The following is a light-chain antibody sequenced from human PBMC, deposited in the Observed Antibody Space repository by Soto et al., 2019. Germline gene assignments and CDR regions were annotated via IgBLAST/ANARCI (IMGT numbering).Light chain of an antibody. V-gene: IGLV1-40*01. CDR3: QSYDSSRTASV. CDR2: GNR. J-gene: IGLJ7*01. Sequence: QSVLTQQPSVSGAPGQRVTISCTGSSSNIGAGYDVHWYQQLPGTAPKLLIHGNRFRPSGVTERFSGSRSGTSASLAITGLRDEDEADYYCQSYDSSRTASVVGGGTQLTVL. CDR1: SSNIGAGYD.